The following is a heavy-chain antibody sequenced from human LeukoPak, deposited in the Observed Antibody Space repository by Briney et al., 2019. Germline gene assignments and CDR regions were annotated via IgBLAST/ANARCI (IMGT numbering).Heavy chain of an antibody. D-gene: IGHD2-21*02. CDR1: GFTFSSYG. CDR3: ARTHCEGDCFSAIRY. CDR2: IYYSGGA. J-gene: IGHJ4*02. V-gene: IGHV4-59*12. Sequence: GSLRLSCAASGFTFSSYGMHWVRQPPGKGLEWIGSIYYSGGADYNPSLQSRVTISVDTSKNEFSLKVRSVTAADTAVYFCARTHCEGDCFSAIRYWGQGTPVTVSS.